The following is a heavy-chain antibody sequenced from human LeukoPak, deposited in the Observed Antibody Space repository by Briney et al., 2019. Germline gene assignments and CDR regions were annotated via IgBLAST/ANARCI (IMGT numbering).Heavy chain of an antibody. V-gene: IGHV3-48*04. CDR2: ISSSSSTI. CDR3: ARANIVVVPAATRHFDY. Sequence: GGSLRLSCAASGFTFSSYSMNWVRQAPGKGLEWVSYISSSSSTIYYADSVKGRFTISRDNAKNSLYLQMNSLRAEDTAVYYCARANIVVVPAATRHFDYWGQGTLVTVSS. D-gene: IGHD2-2*01. CDR1: GFTFSSYS. J-gene: IGHJ4*02.